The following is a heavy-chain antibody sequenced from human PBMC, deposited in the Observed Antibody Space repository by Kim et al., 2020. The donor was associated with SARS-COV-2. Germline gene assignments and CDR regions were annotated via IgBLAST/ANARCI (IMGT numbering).Heavy chain of an antibody. CDR3: AGSSSGITMVRGLLNYYYYGMDV. CDR1: GYTFTSYG. J-gene: IGHJ6*02. D-gene: IGHD3-10*01. CDR2: ISAYNGNT. V-gene: IGHV1-18*04. Sequence: ASVKVSCKASGYTFTSYGISWVRQAPGQGLEWMGWISAYNGNTNYAQKLQGRVTMTTDTSTSTAYMELRSLRSDDTAVYYCAGSSSGITMVRGLLNYYYYGMDVWGQGTTVTVSS.